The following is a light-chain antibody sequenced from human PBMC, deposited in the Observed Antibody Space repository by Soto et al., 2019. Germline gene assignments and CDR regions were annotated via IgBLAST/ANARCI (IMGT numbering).Light chain of an antibody. V-gene: IGKV1-5*03. CDR3: QQYNSHLWT. Sequence: DIQMTQSPSTLSGSVGDRVTITCRASQTISSWLAWYQQKPGKAPKLLIYKASTLKSGVPSRFSGSGSGTEFTLTISSLQPDDFATYYCQQYNSHLWTFGHGTKV. CDR1: QTISSW. CDR2: KAS. J-gene: IGKJ1*01.